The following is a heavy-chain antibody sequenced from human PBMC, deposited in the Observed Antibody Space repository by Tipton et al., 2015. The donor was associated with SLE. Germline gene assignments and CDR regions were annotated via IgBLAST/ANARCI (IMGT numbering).Heavy chain of an antibody. Sequence: TLSLTCAVYGGSFSGYYWSWIRQPPGKGLEWIGEINHSGSTNYKPSLKSRVTISVDTSKNQFSLKVSSVTAADTAVYYCARGLRGDEPAYWGQGTLVPVSS. V-gene: IGHV4-34*01. CDR2: INHSGST. CDR3: ARGLRGDEPAY. CDR1: GGSFSGYY. J-gene: IGHJ4*02. D-gene: IGHD4-17*01.